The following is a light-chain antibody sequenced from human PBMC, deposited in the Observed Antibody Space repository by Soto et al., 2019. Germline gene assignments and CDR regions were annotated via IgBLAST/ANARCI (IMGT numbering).Light chain of an antibody. CDR1: GSDVGGYNY. CDR2: EVS. Sequence: QSALTQPPSASGSPGQSVTISCTGTGSDVGGYNYVSWYQQHPGKAPKLIIYEVSQRPSGVPDRFSGSKSGNTASLTVSGLQAEEEADYYCSSYAGSNVWVFGGGTKLTVL. V-gene: IGLV2-8*01. J-gene: IGLJ3*02. CDR3: SSYAGSNVWV.